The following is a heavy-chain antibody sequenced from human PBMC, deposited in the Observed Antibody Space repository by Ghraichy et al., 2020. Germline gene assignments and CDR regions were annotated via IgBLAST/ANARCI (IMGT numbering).Heavy chain of an antibody. D-gene: IGHD3-3*01. CDR1: GFTFSSYN. CDR3: ARDIDFWSGFYSPSGGMDV. CDR2: MSSSSHI. V-gene: IGHV3-21*01. Sequence: GGSLRLSCAASGFTFSSYNMNWVRQATGKGLEWVSSMSSSSHIYYADSVKGRFTISRDNAKNSLYLQMNSLRAEDTAVYYCARDIDFWSGFYSPSGGMDVWGQGTTVTVSS. J-gene: IGHJ6*02.